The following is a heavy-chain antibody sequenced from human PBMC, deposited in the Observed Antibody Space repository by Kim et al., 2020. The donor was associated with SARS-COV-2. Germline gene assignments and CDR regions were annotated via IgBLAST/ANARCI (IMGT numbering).Heavy chain of an antibody. Sequence: SWKGRLTISRDKSKNTLYLQMNSLRAEDTAVYYCANLELGFGELLPIDYWGQGTLVTVSS. D-gene: IGHD3-10*01. J-gene: IGHJ4*02. V-gene: IGHV3-23*01. CDR3: ANLELGFGELLPIDY.